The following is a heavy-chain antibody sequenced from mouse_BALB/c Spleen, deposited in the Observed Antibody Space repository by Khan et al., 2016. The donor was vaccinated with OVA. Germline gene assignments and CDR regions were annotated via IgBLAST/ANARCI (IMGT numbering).Heavy chain of an antibody. D-gene: IGHD1-2*01. CDR1: GYTFTDYN. J-gene: IGHJ3*01. CDR3: VRSGYGSFAV. CDR2: FYPNSGGS. V-gene: IGHV1S29*02. Sequence: VQLQQSGPEVVKPGASVKISCKASGYTFTDYNMDWVKQRHGKSLEWIGYFYPNSGGSGYNQKFKTKATLTVDISSSTAYMDLRSLTSEDSAVXSCVRSGYGSFAVWGQGTLVTVSA.